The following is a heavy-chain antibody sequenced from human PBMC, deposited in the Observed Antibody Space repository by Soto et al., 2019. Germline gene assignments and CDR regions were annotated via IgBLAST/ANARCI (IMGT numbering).Heavy chain of an antibody. J-gene: IGHJ6*02. D-gene: IGHD2-15*01. Sequence: GGSLRLSCAASGFTFSSYDMHWVRQATGKGLEWVSAIGTAGDTYYPGSVKGRFTISRENAKNSLYLQMNSLRAEDTAVYYCAREGYCSGGSCYSYYYGMDVWGQGTTVTVSS. CDR1: GFTFSSYD. V-gene: IGHV3-13*01. CDR2: IGTAGDT. CDR3: AREGYCSGGSCYSYYYGMDV.